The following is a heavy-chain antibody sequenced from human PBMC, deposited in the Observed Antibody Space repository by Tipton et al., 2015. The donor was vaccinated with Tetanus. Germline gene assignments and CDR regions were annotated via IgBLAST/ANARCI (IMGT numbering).Heavy chain of an antibody. V-gene: IGHV4-38-2*01. Sequence: TLSLTCVVSGYSISSGYYWGWIRQPPGKGPEWIASIYRSGSASYNPSLKSRVPISVDTPKNHFSLNLSSLTAADTAVYYCARVPPLATVYFDYWGQGTLVTVSS. CDR2: IYRSGSA. D-gene: IGHD5-24*01. CDR3: ARVPPLATVYFDY. CDR1: GYSISSGYY. J-gene: IGHJ4*02.